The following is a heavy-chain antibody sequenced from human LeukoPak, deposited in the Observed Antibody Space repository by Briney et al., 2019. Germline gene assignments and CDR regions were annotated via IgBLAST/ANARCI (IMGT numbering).Heavy chain of an antibody. J-gene: IGHJ3*02. CDR3: ARHEVVVVAATRRGGAFDI. V-gene: IGHV4-39*01. D-gene: IGHD2-15*01. CDR1: GGSICSSSYY. Sequence: PSETLSLTCTVSGGSICSSSYYWGWIRQPPGKGLEWIGSIYYSGSTYCNPSLKSRVTISVDTSKNQFSLKLSSVTAADTAVYYCARHEVVVVAATRRGGAFDIWGQGTMVTVSS. CDR2: IYYSGST.